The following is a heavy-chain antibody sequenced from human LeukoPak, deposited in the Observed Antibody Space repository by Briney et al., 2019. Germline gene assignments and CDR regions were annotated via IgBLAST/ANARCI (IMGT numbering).Heavy chain of an antibody. CDR1: GGSFSDYY. J-gene: IGHJ4*02. CDR3: ARGGYSYGYGY. D-gene: IGHD5-18*01. CDR2: INHSGST. Sequence: SETLSLTCAVYGGSFSDYYWSWIRQPPGKGLEWIGEINHSGSTNYNPSLKSRVTVSVDTSKNQFSLKLSSVTAADTAVYYCARGGYSYGYGYWGQGTLVTVSS. V-gene: IGHV4-34*01.